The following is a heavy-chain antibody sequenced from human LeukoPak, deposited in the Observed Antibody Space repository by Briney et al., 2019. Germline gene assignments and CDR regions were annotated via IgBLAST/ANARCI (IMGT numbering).Heavy chain of an antibody. CDR1: GFTFSNYG. CDR2: ISYDGSDK. Sequence: GRSLRLSCAASGFTFSNYGMHWVRQAPGKGLEWVAVISYDGSDKYYADSVKGRFTISRDNSKNTLYLQMNSLRAEDTAVYYCARDSPDGSGTYYNDSPDYWGQGTLVTVSS. V-gene: IGHV3-30*03. D-gene: IGHD3-10*01. CDR3: ARDSPDGSGTYYNDSPDY. J-gene: IGHJ4*02.